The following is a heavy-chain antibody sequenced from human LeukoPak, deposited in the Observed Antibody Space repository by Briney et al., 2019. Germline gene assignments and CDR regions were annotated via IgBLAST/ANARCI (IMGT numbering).Heavy chain of an antibody. J-gene: IGHJ4*02. Sequence: KPSETLSLTCTVPGGSITSYYWSWIRQPPGKGLECIAYIAHSGDTNYNPSLKSRATISMDTSKNQFSLKLNSVTAADTAVYYCARTARVFDFWGQGIQVTVSS. V-gene: IGHV4-4*09. CDR2: IAHSGDT. D-gene: IGHD5-18*01. CDR1: GGSITSYY. CDR3: ARTARVFDF.